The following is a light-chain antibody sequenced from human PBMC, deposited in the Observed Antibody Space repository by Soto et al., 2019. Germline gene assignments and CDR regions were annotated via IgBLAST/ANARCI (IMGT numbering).Light chain of an antibody. V-gene: IGKV1-5*03. CDR1: QSISSW. CDR3: QQYGIFSLT. Sequence: DIQMTQSPSTVSASVGDRVTITCRASQSISSWLAWYQQKPGKAPKLLIQKASSLESGVPSRFSGSGSGTEFNLAMSSLQPDDFATYYCQQYGIFSLTFGGGTKVEIK. CDR2: KAS. J-gene: IGKJ4*01.